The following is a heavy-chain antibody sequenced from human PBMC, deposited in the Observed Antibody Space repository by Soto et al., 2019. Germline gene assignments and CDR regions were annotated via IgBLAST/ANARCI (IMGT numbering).Heavy chain of an antibody. CDR2: ISAYNGNT. CDR1: GYTFTSYG. CDR3: ARLSVVVAAMVWFDP. J-gene: IGHJ5*02. Sequence: ASVKVSCKASGYTFTSYGISWVRQAPGQGLEWMGWISAYNGNTNYAQKLQGRVTMTTDTSTSTAYMELRSLRSDDTAVYYCARLSVVVAAMVWFDPWGQGTLVIVSS. D-gene: IGHD2-15*01. V-gene: IGHV1-18*01.